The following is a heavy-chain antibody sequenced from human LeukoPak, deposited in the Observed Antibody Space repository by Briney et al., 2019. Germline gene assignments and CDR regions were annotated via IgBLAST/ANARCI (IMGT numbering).Heavy chain of an antibody. Sequence: ASVKVSCKASGYTFTGYYMHWVGRAPGQGLEWMGWINPNSGGTNYAQKFQGRVTMTRDTSISTAYMELSRLRSDDTAVYYCARPYYYDSSGYYRLWGQGTLVTVSS. CDR1: GYTFTGYY. J-gene: IGHJ4*02. V-gene: IGHV1-2*02. D-gene: IGHD3-22*01. CDR2: INPNSGGT. CDR3: ARPYYYDSSGYYRL.